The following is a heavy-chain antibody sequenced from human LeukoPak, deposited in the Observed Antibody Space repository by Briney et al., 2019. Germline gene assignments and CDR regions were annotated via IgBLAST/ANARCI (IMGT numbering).Heavy chain of an antibody. V-gene: IGHV1-46*01. CDR2: IYSSGGST. CDR1: GYTFTAYY. J-gene: IGHJ4*02. CDR3: AREPPNSYYFDY. D-gene: IGHD2/OR15-2a*01. Sequence: ASVKVSCKASGYTFTAYYMHWVRQAPGQRLEWMGIIYSSGGSTSAQKFQGRVTMTRDTSTSTVYMELSSLRSEDTAVYYCAREPPNSYYFDYWGQGTLVTVSS.